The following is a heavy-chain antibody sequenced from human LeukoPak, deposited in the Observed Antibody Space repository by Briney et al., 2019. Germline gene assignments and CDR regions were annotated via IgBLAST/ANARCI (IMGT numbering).Heavy chain of an antibody. CDR1: GGSISSGSYY. D-gene: IGHD6-19*01. J-gene: IGHJ4*02. CDR3: ASSSGWSPRFDY. Sequence: PSETLSLTCTVSGGSISSGSYYWSWIRQPAGKGLEWIGRIYTSGSTNYNPSLKSRVTISVDTSKNQFSLKLSSVTAADTAVYYCASSSGWSPRFDYWGQGTLVTVSS. CDR2: IYTSGST. V-gene: IGHV4-61*02.